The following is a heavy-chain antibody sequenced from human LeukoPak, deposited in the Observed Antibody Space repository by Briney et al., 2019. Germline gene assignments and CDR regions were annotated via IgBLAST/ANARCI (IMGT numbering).Heavy chain of an antibody. CDR1: GYTFTSYD. CDR2: MNPNSGNT. V-gene: IGHV1-8*01. Sequence: ASVTLSCTASGYTFTSYDISWVRQATGQGLEWIGWMNPNSGNTVYAQMFQGRVTMTRNTSISTAYMELSSLRSEDTAVYYCARGVAAAGVYYYYGMDVWGQGTTVTVSS. J-gene: IGHJ6*02. CDR3: ARGVAAAGVYYYYGMDV. D-gene: IGHD6-13*01.